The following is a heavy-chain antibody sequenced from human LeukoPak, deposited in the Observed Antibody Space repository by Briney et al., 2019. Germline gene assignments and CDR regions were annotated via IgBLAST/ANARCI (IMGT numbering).Heavy chain of an antibody. D-gene: IGHD4-17*01. J-gene: IGHJ5*02. CDR1: GGTFNNSA. Sequence: SVKVSCKTSGGTFNNSAISWVRQAPGQGLEWMGGIMPLFGTAGYAQKFQGRVTITKDESTRTVYLELTSLTSDDTAVYYCARDVHGDYGSGWFDPWGQGTLVSVSS. CDR2: IMPLFGTA. V-gene: IGHV1-69*05. CDR3: ARDVHGDYGSGWFDP.